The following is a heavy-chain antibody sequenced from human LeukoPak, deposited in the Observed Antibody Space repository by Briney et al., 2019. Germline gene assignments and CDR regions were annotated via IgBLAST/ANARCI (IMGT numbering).Heavy chain of an antibody. CDR3: ATLVSTRYYFDY. CDR1: RYSISNDYY. D-gene: IGHD5/OR15-5a*01. Sequence: SETLSLTCTVSRYSISNDYYWGWIRQPPGKGLEWIGTIYHSGSTYYNPSLKSRVTISVDTSKNQFSLRLSSVTAADTAVYFCATLVSTRYYFDYWGQGTPVTVSS. J-gene: IGHJ4*02. CDR2: IYHSGST. V-gene: IGHV4-38-2*02.